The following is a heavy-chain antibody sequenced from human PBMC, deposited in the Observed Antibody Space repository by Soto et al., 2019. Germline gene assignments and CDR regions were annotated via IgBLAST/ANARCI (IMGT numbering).Heavy chain of an antibody. CDR1: GGSISSGGYS. CDR3: ARLRGYSYGYADYYYYYGMDV. D-gene: IGHD5-18*01. CDR2: IYHSGST. Sequence: SETLSLTCAVSGGSISSGGYSWSWIRQPPGKGLEWIGYIYHSGSTYYNPSLKSRVTISVDRSKNQFSLKLSSVTAADTAVYYCARLRGYSYGYADYYYYYGMDVWGQGTTVTVSS. J-gene: IGHJ6*02. V-gene: IGHV4-30-2*02.